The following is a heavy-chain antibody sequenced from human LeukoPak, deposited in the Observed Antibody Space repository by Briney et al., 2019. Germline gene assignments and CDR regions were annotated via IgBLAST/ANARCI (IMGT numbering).Heavy chain of an antibody. CDR2: INPNSGST. V-gene: IGHV1-2*02. CDR1: GYTFTGYY. CDR3: ARVMILSYYYYGMDV. J-gene: IGHJ6*02. D-gene: IGHD2-15*01. Sequence: GASVKVSCKASGYTFTGYYMHWVRQAPGQGLEWMGWINPNSGSTNYAQKFQGRVTMTRDTSISTAYMELSRLRSDDTAVYYCARVMILSYYYYGMDVWGQGTTVTVSS.